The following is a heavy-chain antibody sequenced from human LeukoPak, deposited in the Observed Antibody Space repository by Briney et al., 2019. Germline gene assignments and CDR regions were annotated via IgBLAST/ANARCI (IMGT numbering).Heavy chain of an antibody. CDR3: AKDLYSSTQYYFDY. CDR2: ISWNSGSI. CDR1: GFTSDDYA. Sequence: PGGSLRLSCAASGFTSDDYAMHWVRQAPGKGLEWVSGISWNSGSIGYADSVKGRFTISRDNAKNSLYLQMNSLRAEDTALYYCAKDLYSSTQYYFDYWGQGTLVTVSS. J-gene: IGHJ4*02. V-gene: IGHV3-9*02. D-gene: IGHD6-13*01.